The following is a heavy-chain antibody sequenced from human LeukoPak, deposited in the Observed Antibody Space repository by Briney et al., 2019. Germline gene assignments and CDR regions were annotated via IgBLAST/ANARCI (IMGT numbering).Heavy chain of an antibody. J-gene: IGHJ4*02. V-gene: IGHV3-9*03. D-gene: IGHD3-10*01. CDR1: GFTFDDYA. Sequence: GGSLRLSCAASGFTFDDYAMHWVRQAPGKGLEWVSGISWNSGSIGYADSVKGRFTISRDNAKNSLYLQMNSLRAEDMALYYCVKAAYYYGSGSYYYFDYWGQGTLVTVSS. CDR3: VKAAYYYGSGSYYYFDY. CDR2: ISWNSGSI.